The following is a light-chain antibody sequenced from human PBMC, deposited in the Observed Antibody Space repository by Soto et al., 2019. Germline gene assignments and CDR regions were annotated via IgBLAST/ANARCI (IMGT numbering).Light chain of an antibody. CDR1: SSNIGSNT. V-gene: IGLV1-44*01. J-gene: IGLJ2*01. CDR2: SNN. CDR3: AAWDDSLNGVV. Sequence: QSVLTQPPSASGTPGQRVTISCSGSSSNIGSNTVNWYQQLPGTAPKLLIYSNNQRPSGVPDRFSCSKFGTSTSLAISGLLSEDEADYYCAAWDDSLNGVVFGGGTKLTVL.